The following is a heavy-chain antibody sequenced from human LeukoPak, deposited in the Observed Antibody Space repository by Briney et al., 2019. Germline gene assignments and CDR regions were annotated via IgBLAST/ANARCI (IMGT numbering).Heavy chain of an antibody. V-gene: IGHV3-23*01. Sequence: GSLRLSRAASGFTFSSYAMSWVRQAPGKGLEWVSAISGSGGNTYYADSVKGRFTISRDNSKNTLYLQMNSLSAEDTAVYYCALLAGNPPNWFDPWGQGTLVTVSS. CDR2: ISGSGGNT. CDR3: ALLAGNPPNWFDP. CDR1: GFTFSSYA. D-gene: IGHD4-23*01. J-gene: IGHJ5*02.